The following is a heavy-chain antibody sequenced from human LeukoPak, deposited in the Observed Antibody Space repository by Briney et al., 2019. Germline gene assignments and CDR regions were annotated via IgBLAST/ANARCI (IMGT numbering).Heavy chain of an antibody. V-gene: IGHV1-18*01. CDR3: ARASSSYGSGLSYIDY. CDR1: GYIFANHG. D-gene: IGHD3-10*01. Sequence: ASVKVSCKASGYIFANHGLTWVRQAPGQGLEWMGWINTDNGDTNYAQKVQDRVTLTTEASTKTDYMELRSLSSDDTAFYYCARASSSYGSGLSYIDYWGQGTLVTVSS. CDR2: INTDNGDT. J-gene: IGHJ4*02.